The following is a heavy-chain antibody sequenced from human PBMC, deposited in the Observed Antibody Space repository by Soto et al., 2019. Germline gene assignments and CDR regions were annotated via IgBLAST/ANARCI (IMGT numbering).Heavy chain of an antibody. CDR2: ISWNSGSI. CDR1: GFTFDDYA. J-gene: IGHJ4*02. Sequence: DVQLVESGGGLVQPGRSLRLSCAASGFTFDDYAMHWVRQAPGKGLEWVSGISWNSGSIGYADSVKGRFTISRDNAKNSLYLQMNSLRAEDTALYYCAKDDDGYWGQGTLVTVSS. CDR3: AKDDDGY. V-gene: IGHV3-9*01. D-gene: IGHD3-16*01.